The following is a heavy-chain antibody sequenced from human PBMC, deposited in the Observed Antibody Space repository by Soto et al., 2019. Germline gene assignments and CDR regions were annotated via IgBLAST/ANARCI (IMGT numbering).Heavy chain of an antibody. V-gene: IGHV3-30*18. CDR2: ISYDGSIK. CDR1: GFTFSSYG. Sequence: QVQLVESGGGVVQPGRSLRLSCAASGFTFSSYGMHWVRQAPGKGLEWVAVISYDGSIKYYADSVKGRFTISRDNSKNTLYLQMNSLRAEDTAVYYCAKDRSHDFWSGYYFDYWGQGTLVTVSS. J-gene: IGHJ4*02. D-gene: IGHD3-3*01. CDR3: AKDRSHDFWSGYYFDY.